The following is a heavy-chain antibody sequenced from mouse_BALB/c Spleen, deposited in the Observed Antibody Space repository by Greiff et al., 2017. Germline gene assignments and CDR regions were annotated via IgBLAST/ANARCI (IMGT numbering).Heavy chain of an antibody. CDR2: IYPGGGYT. CDR3: ARSTDGYGAMDY. CDR1: GYTFTNYW. J-gene: IGHJ4*01. D-gene: IGHD1-2*01. V-gene: IGHV1-63*02. Sequence: VQLQQSGAELVRPGTSVKISCKASGYTFTNYWLGWVKQRPGHGLEWIGDIYPGGGYTNYNEKFKGKATLTADTSSSTAYMQLSSLTSEDSAVYFCARSTDGYGAMDYWGQGTSVTVSS.